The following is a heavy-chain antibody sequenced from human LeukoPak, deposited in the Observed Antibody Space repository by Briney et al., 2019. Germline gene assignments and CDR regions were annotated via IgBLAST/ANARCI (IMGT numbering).Heavy chain of an antibody. CDR2: TRNKANSYTT. CDR3: VRLLRSSYGHCFDY. V-gene: IGHV3-72*01. Sequence: SGGSLRLSCAASGFTLSDHYMDWVRQAPGKGLEWVGRTRNKANSYTTEYAASVKGRFTISRDDSKNSLYLQMSSLKTEDTAVYFCVRLLRSSYGHCFDYWGQGTLVTVSS. CDR1: GFTLSDHY. D-gene: IGHD5-18*01. J-gene: IGHJ4*02.